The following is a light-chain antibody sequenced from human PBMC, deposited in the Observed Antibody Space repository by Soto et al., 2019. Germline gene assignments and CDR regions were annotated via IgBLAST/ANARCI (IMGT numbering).Light chain of an antibody. CDR3: QQYGGSPLT. V-gene: IGKV3D-20*01. J-gene: IGKJ4*01. CDR2: DAS. CDR1: DSVISSY. Sequence: DSVLTHSPATLSLAPGERATLSCGASDSVISSYLAWYQQKPGLAPRLLIYDASSRATGIPDRFSGSGSGTDFTLALSGLEPEEFAVYHGQQYGGSPLTFARGSEVDI.